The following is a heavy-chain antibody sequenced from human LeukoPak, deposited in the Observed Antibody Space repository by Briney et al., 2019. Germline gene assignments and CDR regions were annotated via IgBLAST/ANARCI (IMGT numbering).Heavy chain of an antibody. CDR3: ARGTDYDMTWEYDY. J-gene: IGHJ4*02. CDR1: GFTFSSYS. V-gene: IGHV3-21*01. D-gene: IGHD3-9*01. Sequence: GGSLRLSCAASGFTFSSYSMNWVRQAPGKGLEWVSSISSSSSYIYYADSVKGRFTISRDNAKNSLYLQINSLRAEDTAVYYCARGTDYDMTWEYDYWGQGTLVTVSS. CDR2: ISSSSSYI.